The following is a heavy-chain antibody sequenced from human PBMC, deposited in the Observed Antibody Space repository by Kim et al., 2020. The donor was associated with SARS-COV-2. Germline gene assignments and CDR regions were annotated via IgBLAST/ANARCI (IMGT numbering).Heavy chain of an antibody. V-gene: IGHV3-30*18. J-gene: IGHJ4*01. CDR2: ISYDGSNK. CDR3: AKDALSGSGMPADY. Sequence: GGSLRLSCAASGFTFTSYGMHWVRQAPGKGLEWVAVISYDGSNKFYADSVKGRFTISRDNSKNTMYLQMNSLRAEDTAVYYCAKDALSGSGMPADYCG. CDR1: GFTFTSYG. D-gene: IGHD1-1*01.